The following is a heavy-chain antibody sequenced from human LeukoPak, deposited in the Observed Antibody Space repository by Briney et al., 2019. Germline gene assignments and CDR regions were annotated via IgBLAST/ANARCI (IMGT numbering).Heavy chain of an antibody. Sequence: ASVKVSCKASGYTFTGYYMHWVRQAPGQGLEWMGWINPNSGGTNYAQKFQGRVTMARDTSISTAYMELSRLRSDDTAVYYCARALQWELHIDYWGQGTLVTVSS. CDR2: INPNSGGT. CDR1: GYTFTGYY. D-gene: IGHD1-26*01. J-gene: IGHJ4*02. CDR3: ARALQWELHIDY. V-gene: IGHV1-2*02.